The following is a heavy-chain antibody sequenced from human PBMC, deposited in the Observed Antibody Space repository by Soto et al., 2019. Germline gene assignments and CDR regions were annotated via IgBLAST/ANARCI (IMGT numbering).Heavy chain of an antibody. CDR1: GGTFSSYA. D-gene: IGHD4-4*01. CDR2: IIPIFGTA. CDR3: ARSVTSHSLTNWFDP. J-gene: IGHJ5*02. V-gene: IGHV1-69*06. Sequence: QVQLVQSGAEVKKPGSSVKVSCKASGGTFSSYAISWVRQAPGQGLEWMGGIIPIFGTANHAQKFQGRITITADKSTSTAYMELSSLRSEDTAVYYCARSVTSHSLTNWFDPWGQGTLVTVSS.